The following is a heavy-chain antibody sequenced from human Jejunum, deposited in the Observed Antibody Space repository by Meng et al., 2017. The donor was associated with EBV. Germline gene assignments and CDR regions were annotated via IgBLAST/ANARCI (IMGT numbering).Heavy chain of an antibody. CDR3: AGNGYYALEY. CDR2: IYHGGGT. Sequence: GAGARLGRPSGTLSLSCVVAGGSISDNDWWSWVRQPPGKGLEWLGEIYHGGGTNYNPSLESRVTISVDKSKNQFSLKLNSVTVADTAVYYCAGNGYYALEYWGPGILVTVSS. D-gene: IGHD3-22*01. J-gene: IGHJ4*02. CDR1: GGSISDNDW. V-gene: IGHV4-4*02.